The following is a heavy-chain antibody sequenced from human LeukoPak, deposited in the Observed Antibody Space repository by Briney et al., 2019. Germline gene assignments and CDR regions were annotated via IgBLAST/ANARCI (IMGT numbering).Heavy chain of an antibody. CDR2: VNPNSGHT. D-gene: IGHD2-15*01. V-gene: IGHV1-8*01. CDR3: ARGAPGSYCSGGSCPYFDY. J-gene: IGHJ4*02. Sequence: ASVKVSCKASGYTFTSYDINWVRQATGQGLEWMGWVNPNSGHTGYAQKFQGRVTMTRNTSITTAYMELSSLTSEDTAVYHCARGAPGSYCSGGSCPYFDYWGQGTLVSVSS. CDR1: GYTFTSYD.